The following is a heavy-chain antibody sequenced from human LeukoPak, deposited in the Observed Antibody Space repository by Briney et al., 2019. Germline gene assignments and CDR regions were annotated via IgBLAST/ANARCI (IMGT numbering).Heavy chain of an antibody. Sequence: GSLRLSCAASGFTVSSNYMSWVRQAPGKGLEWVSLIYSGGGTYYADSVKGRFTISRDNSKNTLYLQMDSLRAEDTAVYYCARGVSGVRYYFDFWGQGTLVTVSS. D-gene: IGHD6-19*01. CDR2: IYSGGGT. CDR1: GFTVSSNY. V-gene: IGHV3-53*01. J-gene: IGHJ4*02. CDR3: ARGVSGVRYYFDF.